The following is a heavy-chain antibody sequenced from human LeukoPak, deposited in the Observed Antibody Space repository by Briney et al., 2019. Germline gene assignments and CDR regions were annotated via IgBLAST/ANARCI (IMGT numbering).Heavy chain of an antibody. Sequence: PGGSLRLSCAASGFTFSSYWMHWVRQAPGEGLVWVSRINSDGSSTSYADSVKGRFTISRDNAKNTLYLQMNSLRAEDTAVYYCARVDGRTNKYSSSWYRPYGPGPFDPWGQGTLVTVSS. J-gene: IGHJ5*02. D-gene: IGHD6-13*01. CDR3: ARVDGRTNKYSSSWYRPYGPGPFDP. CDR1: GFTFSSYW. V-gene: IGHV3-74*01. CDR2: INSDGSST.